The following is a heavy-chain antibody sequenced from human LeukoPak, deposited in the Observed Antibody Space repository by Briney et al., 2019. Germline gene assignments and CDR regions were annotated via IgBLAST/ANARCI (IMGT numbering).Heavy chain of an antibody. D-gene: IGHD5/OR15-5a*01. J-gene: IGHJ6*02. CDR2: ITTSGTTT. CDR3: ARRSTMTYYAMDV. Sequence: GGSLRLSCAASGFPFNIYEMNWVRQAPGKGLEWVSYITTSGTTTYYADSVKGRFTISRDNARNSLHLQMNSLRAEDTAVYYRARRSTMTYYAMDVWGQGTTVTVSS. V-gene: IGHV3-48*03. CDR1: GFPFNIYE.